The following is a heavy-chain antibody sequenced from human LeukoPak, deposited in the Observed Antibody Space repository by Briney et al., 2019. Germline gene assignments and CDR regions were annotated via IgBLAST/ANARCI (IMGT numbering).Heavy chain of an antibody. D-gene: IGHD2-2*01. CDR2: IYSGGST. CDR1: GFTFSSYA. V-gene: IGHV3-66*01. J-gene: IGHJ6*02. Sequence: GGSLRLSCAASGFTFSSYAMSWVRQAPGKGLEWVSVIYSGGSTYYADPVKGRFTISRDNSKNTLYLQMNSLRAEDTAVYYCARDQIVVVPAAAEEYYYYYGMDVWGQGTTVTVSS. CDR3: ARDQIVVVPAAAEEYYYYYGMDV.